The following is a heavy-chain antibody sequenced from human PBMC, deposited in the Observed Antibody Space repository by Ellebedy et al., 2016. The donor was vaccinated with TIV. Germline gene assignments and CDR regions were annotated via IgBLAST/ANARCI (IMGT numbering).Heavy chain of an antibody. CDR3: TGYRGADWYFDL. J-gene: IGHJ2*01. D-gene: IGHD1-26*01. Sequence: GESLKISCAASGFTFSNAWMSWVRQAPGKGLEWVGRIKSRTDGGTTDYAAPVKGRFTISKDDSKNTLYLQMNSLKTEDTAVYYCTGYRGADWYFDLWGRGTLVTVSS. CDR2: IKSRTDGGTT. V-gene: IGHV3-15*01. CDR1: GFTFSNAW.